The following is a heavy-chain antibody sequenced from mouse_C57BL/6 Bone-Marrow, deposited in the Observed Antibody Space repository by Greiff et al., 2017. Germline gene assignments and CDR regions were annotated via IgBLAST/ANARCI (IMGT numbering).Heavy chain of an antibody. CDR3: ASHCYGSSYPAWFAY. CDR2: IHPNSGST. D-gene: IGHD1-1*01. J-gene: IGHJ3*01. Sequence: VQLQQPGAELVKPGASVKLSCKASGYTFTSYWMHWVKQRPGQGLEWIGMIHPNSGSTNYNEKFKSKATLTVDKSSSTAYMQLSSLTSEDSAVYYCASHCYGSSYPAWFAYWGQGTLVTVSA. CDR1: GYTFTSYW. V-gene: IGHV1-64*01.